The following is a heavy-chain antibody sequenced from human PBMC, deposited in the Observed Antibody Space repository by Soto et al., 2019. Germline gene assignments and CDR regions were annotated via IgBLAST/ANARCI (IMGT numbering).Heavy chain of an antibody. Sequence: PSETLSLTCTVSGGSISRYYWGWIRQPPGKGLEWIGYMYNTGSTVYNPPFKSRVTISVDTSKNQFSLKLNSVPAADTAFFYCARDLWCYCGTDCYPLDVWGQGTTVTVSS. D-gene: IGHD2-21*02. V-gene: IGHV4-59*01. CDR2: MYNTGST. J-gene: IGHJ6*02. CDR1: GGSISRYY. CDR3: ARDLWCYCGTDCYPLDV.